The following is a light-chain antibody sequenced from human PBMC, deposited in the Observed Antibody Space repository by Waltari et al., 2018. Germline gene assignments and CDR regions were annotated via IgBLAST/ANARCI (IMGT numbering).Light chain of an antibody. CDR3: QQYENLPIT. Sequence: DIQMTQSPSSLSASVGDRVTITCQASQDLGNFLNWYEYKPGKAPKRLIYDASNLETGVPSRFSGSGSGTDFTLTISNLQPEDIATYYCQQYENLPITFGQGTRLEIK. CDR1: QDLGNF. V-gene: IGKV1-33*01. J-gene: IGKJ5*01. CDR2: DAS.